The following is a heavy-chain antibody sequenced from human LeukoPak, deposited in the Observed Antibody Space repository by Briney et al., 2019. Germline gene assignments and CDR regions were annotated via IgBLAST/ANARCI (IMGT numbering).Heavy chain of an antibody. Sequence: AETLSLTCTVSGVSISSSNSYWGWIRQPPVKGLEWIGSIYYSGNTYYNASLKSQVSISIDTSKNQFSLRLTSVTAADTAVYYCARQTGSGLFILPGGQGTLVTVSS. D-gene: IGHD3/OR15-3a*01. V-gene: IGHV4-39*01. J-gene: IGHJ4*02. CDR3: ARQTGSGLFILP. CDR1: GVSISSSNSY. CDR2: IYYSGNT.